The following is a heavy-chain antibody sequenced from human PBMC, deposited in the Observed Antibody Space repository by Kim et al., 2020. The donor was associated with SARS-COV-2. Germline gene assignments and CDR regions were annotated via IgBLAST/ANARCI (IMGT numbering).Heavy chain of an antibody. J-gene: IGHJ5*02. CDR1: GLRVSDNY. Sequence: GGSLRLSCKASGLRVSDNYMSWVRQAPGKGLEWISLIHSGGSTHYADSVTGRFTISGDNSNHTVYLQMDSVRVEDTAVYFCVRVVRLSWGQGTLVTVSP. V-gene: IGHV3-66*01. CDR2: IHSGGST. D-gene: IGHD2-8*01. CDR3: VRVVRLS.